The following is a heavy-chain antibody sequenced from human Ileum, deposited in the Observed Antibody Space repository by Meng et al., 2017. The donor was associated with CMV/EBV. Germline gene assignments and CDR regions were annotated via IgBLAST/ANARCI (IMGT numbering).Heavy chain of an antibody. CDR3: ARDGAYYDFWSGYGGFDY. V-gene: IGHV3-21*01. CDR1: GFTFSSYS. D-gene: IGHD3-3*01. CDR2: ISSSSSYI. J-gene: IGHJ4*02. Sequence: GESLKISCAASGFTFSSYSMNWVRQAPGKGLEWVSSISSSSSYIYYADSVKGRFTISRDNAKNSLYLQMNSLRAEDTAVYYCARDGAYYDFWSGYGGFDYWGQGTRVTGAS.